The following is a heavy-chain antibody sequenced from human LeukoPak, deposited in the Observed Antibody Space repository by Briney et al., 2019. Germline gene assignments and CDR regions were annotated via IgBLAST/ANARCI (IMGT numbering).Heavy chain of an antibody. Sequence: SETLSLTCTVSGGSISHYYWTWIRQPPGKGLEWIGYIYYSGSTSYNPSLKSRVSITVDTSKNQFSLKLSSVTAADTAVYYCARVSPRGSYYYYYYMDVWGKGTTVTVSS. J-gene: IGHJ6*03. D-gene: IGHD1-26*01. CDR1: GGSISHYY. CDR3: ARVSPRGSYYYYYYMDV. CDR2: IYYSGST. V-gene: IGHV4-59*01.